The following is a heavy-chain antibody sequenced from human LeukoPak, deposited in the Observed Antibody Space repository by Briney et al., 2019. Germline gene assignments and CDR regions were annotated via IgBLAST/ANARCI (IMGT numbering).Heavy chain of an antibody. D-gene: IGHD2-8*01. J-gene: IGHJ4*02. CDR3: ARDPGGVVYFDY. CDR1: GFTFSNYD. CDR2: IWYDGSNK. Sequence: TGGSLRLSCAVSGFTFSNYDMHWVRQAPGKGLEWVAVIWYDGSNKYYADSVKGRFTISRDNSKNTLYQQMNTLRAEDTAVYYCARDPGGVVYFDYWGQGTLVTVSS. V-gene: IGHV3-33*01.